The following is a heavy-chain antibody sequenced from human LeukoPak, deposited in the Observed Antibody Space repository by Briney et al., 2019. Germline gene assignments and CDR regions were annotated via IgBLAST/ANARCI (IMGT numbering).Heavy chain of an antibody. D-gene: IGHD2-15*01. CDR3: ARDLGYCSGGSCHHLPLQH. CDR2: IYSGGST. J-gene: IGHJ1*01. CDR1: GFTVSSNY. Sequence: GGSLRLSCAASGFTVSSNYMSWVRQAPGKGLEWVSVIYSGGSTYYADSVKGRFTISRDNSKNTLYLQMNSLRAEDTAVYYCARDLGYCSGGSCHHLPLQHWGQGTLVTVSS. V-gene: IGHV3-66*01.